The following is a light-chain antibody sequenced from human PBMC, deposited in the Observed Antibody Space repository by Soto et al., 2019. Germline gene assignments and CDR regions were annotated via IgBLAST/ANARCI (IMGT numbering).Light chain of an antibody. J-gene: IGKJ1*01. CDR3: QQYYSYTLT. Sequence: AIRMTQSPSSLSASTGDRVTITCRASQGISSYLAWYQQKPGKAPKLMIYAASTLQSGVPSRFSGSGSGTDFTLTISSLKYEDFATYYCQQYYSYTLTFGQGTKVDIK. V-gene: IGKV1-8*01. CDR2: AAS. CDR1: QGISSY.